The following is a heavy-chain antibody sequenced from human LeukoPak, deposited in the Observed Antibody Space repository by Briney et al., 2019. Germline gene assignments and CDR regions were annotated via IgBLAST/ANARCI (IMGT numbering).Heavy chain of an antibody. Sequence: GGSLRLSCAASGFTFSTYEMNWVRQAPGKGLEWVSYISSSGSTIYYADSVKGRFTISRDNAKNSLYLQMNSLRAEDTAVYYCARVLYYYGSGSHFDYWGQGTLVTVSS. J-gene: IGHJ4*02. V-gene: IGHV3-48*03. D-gene: IGHD3-10*01. CDR1: GFTFSTYE. CDR2: ISSSGSTI. CDR3: ARVLYYYGSGSHFDY.